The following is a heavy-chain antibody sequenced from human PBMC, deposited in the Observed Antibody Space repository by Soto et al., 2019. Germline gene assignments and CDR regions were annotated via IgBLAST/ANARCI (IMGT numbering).Heavy chain of an antibody. Sequence: PGESLKISCKGSGYSFTSYWIGWVRQMPGKGLEWMGTIYPGDSDTRYSPSFQGQVTISADKSISTAYLQWSSLKASDTAMYYCARRAGPPDYYDSSGSNDAFDIWGQGTMVTVSS. V-gene: IGHV5-51*01. CDR1: GYSFTSYW. CDR2: IYPGDSDT. CDR3: ARRAGPPDYYDSSGSNDAFDI. J-gene: IGHJ3*02. D-gene: IGHD3-22*01.